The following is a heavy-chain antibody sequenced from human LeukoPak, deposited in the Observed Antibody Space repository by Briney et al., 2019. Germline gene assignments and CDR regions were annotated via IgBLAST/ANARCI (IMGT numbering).Heavy chain of an antibody. Sequence: SSETLSLTCTVSGGSISSSSYYWSWIRQPAGKGLEWIGRIYTSGSTNYNPSLKSRVTMSVDTSKNQFSLKLSSVTAADTAVYYCARERTHGNPYYYDSSGSNFDYWGQGTLVTVSS. V-gene: IGHV4-61*02. CDR1: GGSISSSSYY. J-gene: IGHJ4*02. CDR2: IYTSGST. D-gene: IGHD3-22*01. CDR3: ARERTHGNPYYYDSSGSNFDY.